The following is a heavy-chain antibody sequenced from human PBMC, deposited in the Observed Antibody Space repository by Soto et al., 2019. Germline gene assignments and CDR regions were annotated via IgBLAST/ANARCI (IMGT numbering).Heavy chain of an antibody. Sequence: QITLKESGPTLVKPTQTLTLTCTFSGFSLSTSGVGVGWIRQPPGKALEWLALIYWDYDKRYSPSLKSRLTITQYTSTNQVILTTPNMYPVDTATYYSAHSRVTTPVDYWGQGTLVTVSS. CDR3: AHSRVTTPVDY. D-gene: IGHD4-17*01. CDR1: GFSLSTSGVG. CDR2: IYWDYDK. J-gene: IGHJ4*02. V-gene: IGHV2-5*02.